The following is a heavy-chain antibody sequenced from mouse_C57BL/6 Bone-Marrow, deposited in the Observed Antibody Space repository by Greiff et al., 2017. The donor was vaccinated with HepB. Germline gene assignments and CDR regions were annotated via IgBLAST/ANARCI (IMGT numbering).Heavy chain of an antibody. D-gene: IGHD1-1*01. Sequence: EVQRVESGGGLVKPGGSLKLSCAASGFTFSSYAMPWVRQTPEKRLEWVATISDGGSYTYYPDNVKGRFTISRDNAKNNLYLQMSHLKSEDTAMYYCAREGGYYGSSRFAYWGQGTLVTVSA. CDR3: AREGGYYGSSRFAY. V-gene: IGHV5-4*01. J-gene: IGHJ3*01. CDR2: ISDGGSYT. CDR1: GFTFSSYA.